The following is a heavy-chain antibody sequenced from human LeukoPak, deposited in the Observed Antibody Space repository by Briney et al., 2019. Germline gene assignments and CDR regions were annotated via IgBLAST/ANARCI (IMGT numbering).Heavy chain of an antibody. CDR2: IRSKAYGGTI. D-gene: IGHD1-26*01. V-gene: IGHV3-49*04. CDR1: GFTFGDYD. CDR3: SCSGSYFGPFDY. J-gene: IGHJ4*02. Sequence: GGSLRLSCTASGFTFGDYDMSWVRQAPEKGLEWVGFIRSKAYGGTIEYAASVKGRFTISRDDSKSIAYLQMNSLKTEDTAVYYCSCSGSYFGPFDYWGQGTLVTVSS.